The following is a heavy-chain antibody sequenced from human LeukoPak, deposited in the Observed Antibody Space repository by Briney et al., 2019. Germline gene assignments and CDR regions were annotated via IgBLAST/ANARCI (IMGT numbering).Heavy chain of an antibody. CDR3: ARQVAVGLSGDY. V-gene: IGHV4-39*01. Sequence: PSQTLSLTCTVSGGSISSSSYYWGWIRQPPGKGLEWIGSIYYSGSTYYNPSLKSRVAISVDTSKNQFSLKQSSVTAADTAVYYCARQVAVGLSGDYWGQGTLVTVSS. D-gene: IGHD3-10*01. CDR2: IYYSGST. CDR1: GGSISSSSYY. J-gene: IGHJ4*02.